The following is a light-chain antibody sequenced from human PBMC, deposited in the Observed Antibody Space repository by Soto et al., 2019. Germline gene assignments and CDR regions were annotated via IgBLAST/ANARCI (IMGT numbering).Light chain of an antibody. V-gene: IGLV4-69*01. J-gene: IGLJ3*02. CDR2: VNSDGSH. CDR1: SGYSTYA. Sequence: QLVLTQSPSASASLGASVKLTCTVSSGYSTYAIAWHQKQPEKGPRYLLKVNSDGSHTKGDGIPDRFSGSSSGAERYLTISSLQPDDEADYYCHSWGAGNRVFGGGTQLTVL. CDR3: HSWGAGNRV.